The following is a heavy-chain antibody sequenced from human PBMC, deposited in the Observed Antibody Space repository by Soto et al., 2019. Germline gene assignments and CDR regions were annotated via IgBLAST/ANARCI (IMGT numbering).Heavy chain of an antibody. CDR2: IYYSGST. D-gene: IGHD6-19*01. V-gene: IGHV4-59*11. CDR1: GGSISSHY. J-gene: IGHJ4*02. Sequence: SETLSLTCTVSGGSISSHYWSWIRQPPGKGLEWIGYIYYSGSTNYNPSLKSRVTISVDTSKNQFSLKLSSVTAADTAVYYCARGGSGWSLFDYWGQGTLVTVSS. CDR3: ARGGSGWSLFDY.